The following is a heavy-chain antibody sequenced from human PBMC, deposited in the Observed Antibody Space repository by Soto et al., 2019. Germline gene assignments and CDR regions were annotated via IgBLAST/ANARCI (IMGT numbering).Heavy chain of an antibody. CDR3: GRDDYSNYGGPGC. Sequence: QVQVQESGPGLVKPSETLSLTCAVSGYSITSGYFWGWIRQPPGKGLEWIGSIHHSGTTFYNPSLRSRVTISVDTSQNQFSLKITSVTAADAAVYYCGRDDYSNYGGPGCWGQGTLVTVSS. CDR1: GYSITSGYF. V-gene: IGHV4-38-2*02. CDR2: IHHSGTT. D-gene: IGHD4-4*01. J-gene: IGHJ4*02.